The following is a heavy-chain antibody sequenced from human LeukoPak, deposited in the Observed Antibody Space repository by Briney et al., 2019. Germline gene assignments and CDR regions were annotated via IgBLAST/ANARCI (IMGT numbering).Heavy chain of an antibody. CDR3: AKRGYSYDFDY. Sequence: PGRSLRLSCAASGFTFSSYGMHWIRQAPGKGLDWVAVIWYDGSNKYYADSVKGRFTISRDNSKNTLYLQMNSLRAEDTAVYYCAKRGYSYDFDYWGQGTLVTVSS. V-gene: IGHV3-33*06. J-gene: IGHJ4*02. D-gene: IGHD5-18*01. CDR1: GFTFSSYG. CDR2: IWYDGSNK.